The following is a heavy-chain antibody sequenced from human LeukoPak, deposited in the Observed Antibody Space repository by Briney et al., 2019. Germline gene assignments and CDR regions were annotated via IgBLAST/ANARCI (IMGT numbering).Heavy chain of an antibody. J-gene: IGHJ6*02. CDR2: ISGYNGNT. CDR1: GYTFTSSG. V-gene: IGHV1-18*01. CDR3: AREGYYDSSGYSQVQYYYYGMDV. Sequence: ASVKVSCKASGYTFTSSGISWVRQAPGQGLEWIGWISGYNGNTNYAQKVQGGVTMTTDTSTRTAYMELRSLRSDDTAVYYCAREGYYDSSGYSQVQYYYYGMDVWGQGTTVTVSS. D-gene: IGHD3-22*01.